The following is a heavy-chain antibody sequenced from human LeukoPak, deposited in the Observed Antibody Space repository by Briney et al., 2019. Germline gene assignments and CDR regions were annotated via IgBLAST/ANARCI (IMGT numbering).Heavy chain of an antibody. Sequence: GGSLSLSCAASGFTFSSYAMSWVRQAPGKGLEWVSAISGSGGSTYYADSVRGRFTISRDNSKNTLYLQMNSPRAEDTAVYHCAKDGGWDLVRVGEFDYWGQGTLVTVSS. D-gene: IGHD1-26*01. CDR1: GFTFSSYA. CDR2: ISGSGGST. V-gene: IGHV3-23*01. J-gene: IGHJ4*02. CDR3: AKDGGWDLVRVGEFDY.